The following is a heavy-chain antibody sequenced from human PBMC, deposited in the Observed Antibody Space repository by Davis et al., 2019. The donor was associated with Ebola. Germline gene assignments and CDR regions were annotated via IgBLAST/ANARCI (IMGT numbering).Heavy chain of an antibody. D-gene: IGHD1-26*01. Sequence: ASVKVSCKASGYTFTNYYIHWVRQAPGQGLEWMGMINPNDGRTIYAQKFQGRVTMTTDTSTGTAYLDLRSLRSDDTAVYFCARTSIVGTTTTASDIWGQGTLVTVSS. CDR1: GYTFTNYY. J-gene: IGHJ3*02. CDR2: INPNDGRT. V-gene: IGHV1-46*01. CDR3: ARTSIVGTTTTASDI.